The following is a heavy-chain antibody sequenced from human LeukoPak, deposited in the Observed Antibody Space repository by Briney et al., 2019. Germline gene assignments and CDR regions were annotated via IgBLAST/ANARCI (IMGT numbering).Heavy chain of an antibody. CDR2: IYYSGIT. V-gene: IGHV4-59*01. CDR1: GGSIRSYY. CDR3: ARDGGGYSSSIYFDY. J-gene: IGHJ4*02. D-gene: IGHD6-6*01. Sequence: SETLSLTCTVSGGSIRSYYWSWIRQPPGKGLEWIGYIYYSGITNYNPSLKSRVTISVDTSKNQFSLKLSSVTAADTAVYYYARDGGGYSSSIYFDYWGQGTLVTVSS.